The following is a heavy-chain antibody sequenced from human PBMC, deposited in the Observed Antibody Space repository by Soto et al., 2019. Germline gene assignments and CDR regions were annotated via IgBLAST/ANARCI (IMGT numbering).Heavy chain of an antibody. Sequence: PSETLSLTCTVSGGSISSHYWSWIRQPPGKGLEWIGYIYYSGFTDYNPSLKSRVTISEDKSKNQFSLRLTSVTAADTAVYYCARDKNSSGYLDYWGQGILVTVSS. V-gene: IGHV4-59*11. CDR3: ARDKNSSGYLDY. J-gene: IGHJ4*02. CDR1: GGSISSHY. CDR2: IYYSGFT. D-gene: IGHD3-22*01.